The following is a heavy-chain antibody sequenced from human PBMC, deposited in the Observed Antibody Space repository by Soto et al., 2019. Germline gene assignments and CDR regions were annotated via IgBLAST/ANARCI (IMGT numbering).Heavy chain of an antibody. CDR1: GLNFDDFA. CDR3: AKGRYDFWSPYYFDS. CDR2: ITWNSRVL. Sequence: LSLSCVGTGLNFDDFAMHWVRQAPGKGLEWVSGITWNSRVLAYADSVKGRFTISRDNARNSLYLQMDSLRDEDTALYYCAKGRYDFWSPYYFDSWGQGTLVTVSS. J-gene: IGHJ4*02. D-gene: IGHD3-3*01. V-gene: IGHV3-9*01.